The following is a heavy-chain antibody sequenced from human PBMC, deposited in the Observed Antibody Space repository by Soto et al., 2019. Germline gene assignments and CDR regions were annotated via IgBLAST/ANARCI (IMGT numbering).Heavy chain of an antibody. CDR2: TYYRSKWSN. CDR1: GDSVSSDSAA. J-gene: IGHJ4*02. CDR3: AREGISAAGFDY. D-gene: IGHD6-13*01. Sequence: QVQLHQSGPGLVKPSQTLSLTCAISGDSVSSDSAAWSWIRQSPSRGLEWLGRTYYRSKWSNDFALSVKSRITINPDTSKNQFSLQLNSVTPEDTAVYYCAREGISAAGFDYWGQGTLVTVSS. V-gene: IGHV6-1*01.